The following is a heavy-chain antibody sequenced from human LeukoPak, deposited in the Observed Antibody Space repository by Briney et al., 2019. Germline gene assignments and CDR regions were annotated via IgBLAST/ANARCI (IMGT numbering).Heavy chain of an antibody. Sequence: GRSLRLSCAASGFIFSNYGMHWVRQAPGKGLEWVALTRYDESNKYYADSVKGRFTISRDNSKNTLYLQMNSLRAEDTAVYYCARDLWCGADCYGTFDIWAQGTMVSVSS. J-gene: IGHJ3*02. CDR3: ARDLWCGADCYGTFDI. CDR1: GFIFSNYG. D-gene: IGHD2-21*02. V-gene: IGHV3-33*01. CDR2: TRYDESNK.